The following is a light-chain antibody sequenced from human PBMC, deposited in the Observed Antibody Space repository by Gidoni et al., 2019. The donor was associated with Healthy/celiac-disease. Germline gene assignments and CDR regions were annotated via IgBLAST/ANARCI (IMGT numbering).Light chain of an antibody. Sequence: SYALPQPPSVSVSPGQTASITCPGDKLGDKYACWYQQKPGQSPVLVIYQDSKRPSGIPERFSGSNSGNTATLTISGTQAMDEADYYCQAWDSSIVVFGGGTKLTVL. CDR2: QDS. V-gene: IGLV3-1*01. CDR1: KLGDKY. J-gene: IGLJ2*01. CDR3: QAWDSSIVV.